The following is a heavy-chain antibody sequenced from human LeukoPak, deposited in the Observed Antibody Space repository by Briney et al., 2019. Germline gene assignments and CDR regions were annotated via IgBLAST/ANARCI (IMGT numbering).Heavy chain of an antibody. CDR2: IYYSGST. Sequence: PSETLSLTCTVSGGSISSSSYYWGWIRQPPGKGLEWIGSIYYSGSTYYNPSLKSRVTISVDTSKNQFSLKLSSVTAADTAVYYCARPLYYYDSSAGSAFDIWGQGTMVTVSS. V-gene: IGHV4-39*01. CDR3: ARPLYYYDSSAGSAFDI. J-gene: IGHJ3*02. D-gene: IGHD3-22*01. CDR1: GGSISSSSYY.